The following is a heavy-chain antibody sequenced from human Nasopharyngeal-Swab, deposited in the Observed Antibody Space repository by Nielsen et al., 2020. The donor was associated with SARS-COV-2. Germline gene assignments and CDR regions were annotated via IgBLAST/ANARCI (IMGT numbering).Heavy chain of an antibody. D-gene: IGHD6-13*01. Sequence: GESLKISCAASGVTFSTLWLSWVRQRPGKGLEWVAGTNPDGSENYYADSMRGRFTPSRDNAKNTLYLQMNSLSVEDTAVYYCAKDHSSSWGGDYWGQGTLVAVSS. V-gene: IGHV3-7*01. CDR1: GVTFSTLW. CDR2: TNPDGSEN. CDR3: AKDHSSSWGGDY. J-gene: IGHJ4*02.